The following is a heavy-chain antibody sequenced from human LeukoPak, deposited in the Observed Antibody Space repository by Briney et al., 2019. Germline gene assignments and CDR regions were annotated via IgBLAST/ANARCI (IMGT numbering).Heavy chain of an antibody. CDR3: ARDREAARPGWFDP. J-gene: IGHJ5*02. V-gene: IGHV1-18*01. Sequence: GASVKVSSTASGYTFTTYGISWGRQTPAQGLEWMGWIHPYNGNTNYAQMLQGRVTMTTDTSTSTAYMELRSLRSDDTAVYYCARDREAARPGWFDPWGQGTLVTVSS. CDR1: GYTFTTYG. D-gene: IGHD6-6*01. CDR2: IHPYNGNT.